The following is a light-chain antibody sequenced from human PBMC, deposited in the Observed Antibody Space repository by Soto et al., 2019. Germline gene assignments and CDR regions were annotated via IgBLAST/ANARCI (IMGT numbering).Light chain of an antibody. J-gene: IGKJ4*01. V-gene: IGKV3-15*01. CDR1: QSVSSN. Sequence: EIVMTQSPGTLSLSPGERATLSFRASQSVSSNLAWYQQRPGQAPRLLIYGASTRATGIPGRFSGSGSGTEFTLTISSLQSEDFAVYYCQQYNNWPLTFGGGTKVDIK. CDR2: GAS. CDR3: QQYNNWPLT.